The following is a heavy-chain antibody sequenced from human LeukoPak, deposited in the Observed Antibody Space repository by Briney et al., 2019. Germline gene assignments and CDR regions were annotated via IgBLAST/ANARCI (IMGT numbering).Heavy chain of an antibody. CDR1: GYIFTSYW. D-gene: IGHD1-26*01. CDR3: ASSIVGATRGYDY. V-gene: IGHV5-51*01. J-gene: IGHJ4*02. Sequence: PGESLQISCKGSGYIFTSYWIGSVRQLPGKGMEWMGIIYPGDSDTRYSPSFQGKVTISADKSISTAYLQWSSLKASDTAIYYCASSIVGATRGYDYWGQGTLVTVSS. CDR2: IYPGDSDT.